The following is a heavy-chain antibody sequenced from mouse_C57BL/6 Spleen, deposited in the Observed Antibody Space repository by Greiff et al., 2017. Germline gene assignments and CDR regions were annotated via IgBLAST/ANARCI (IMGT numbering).Heavy chain of an antibody. D-gene: IGHD2-3*01. CDR1: GYTFTDYY. V-gene: IGHV1-76*01. J-gene: IGHJ2*01. CDR2: IYPGSGNT. CDR3: ARGWDGY. Sequence: LVESGAELVRPGASVKLSCKASGYTFTDYYINWVKQRPGQGLEWIARIYPGSGNTYYNEKFKGKATLTAEKSSSTAYMQLSSLTSEDSAVYFCARGWDGYWGQGTTLTVSS.